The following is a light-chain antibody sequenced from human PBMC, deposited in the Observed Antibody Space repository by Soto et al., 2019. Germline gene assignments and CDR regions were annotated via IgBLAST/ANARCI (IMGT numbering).Light chain of an antibody. Sequence: VLTQPPSASGTPGQRVTISCSGSSSNIGSYAVNWYQQLPGTAPKLLIYSNDQRPSGVPDRFSGSKSGTSASLAIGGLQSEDEADYYCAAWDDSLTGPAVFGGGTKLTVL. V-gene: IGLV1-44*01. CDR1: SSNIGSYA. CDR2: SND. CDR3: AAWDDSLTGPAV. J-gene: IGLJ2*01.